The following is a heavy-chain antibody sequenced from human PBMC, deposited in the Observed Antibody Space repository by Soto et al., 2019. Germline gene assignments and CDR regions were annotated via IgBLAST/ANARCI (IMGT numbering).Heavy chain of an antibody. CDR1: GYTLTELS. CDR2: FDPEDGET. J-gene: IGHJ3*02. D-gene: IGHD2-15*01. CDR3: ASSFEHCSGGSCYQHDAFDI. Sequence: ASVKVSCKVSGYTLTELSMHWVRQAPGKGLEWMGGFDPEDGETIYAQKFQGRVTMTEDTSTDTAYMELSSLRSEDTAVYYCASSFEHCSGGSCYQHDAFDIWGQGTMVTVSS. V-gene: IGHV1-24*01.